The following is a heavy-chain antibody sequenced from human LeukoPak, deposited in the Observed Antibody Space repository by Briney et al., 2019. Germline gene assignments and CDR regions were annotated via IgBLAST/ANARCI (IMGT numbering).Heavy chain of an antibody. CDR1: GGSISSYY. CDR3: ARSITMVRGASFDY. V-gene: IGHV4-59*08. CDR2: IYYSGST. J-gene: IGHJ4*02. D-gene: IGHD3-10*01. Sequence: PSETLSLTCTVSGGSISSYYWSWIRQPPGKGLEWIGYIYYSGSTSYNPSLKSRVTISVDTSKKQFSLKLSSVTAADTAVYYCARSITMVRGASFDYWGQGTLVTVSS.